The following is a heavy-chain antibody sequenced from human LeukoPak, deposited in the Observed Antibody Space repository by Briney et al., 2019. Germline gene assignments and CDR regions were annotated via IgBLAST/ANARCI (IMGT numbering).Heavy chain of an antibody. Sequence: PSETLSLTCTVSGGSISSYYWSWIRLPPGKGLEWIGYIYYTGATYYNPSLKSRVTISLDTSKNQFSLQLSSVTPEDTAVYYCARDVGTSGWYTFDFWGQGTLVTVSS. CDR3: ARDVGTSGWYTFDF. CDR2: IYYTGAT. J-gene: IGHJ4*02. CDR1: GGSISSYY. V-gene: IGHV4-59*12. D-gene: IGHD6-19*01.